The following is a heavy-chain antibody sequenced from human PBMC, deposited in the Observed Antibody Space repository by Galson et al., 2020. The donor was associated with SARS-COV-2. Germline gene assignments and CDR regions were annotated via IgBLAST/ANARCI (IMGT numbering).Heavy chain of an antibody. CDR2: IYYSGST. J-gene: IGHJ5*02. CDR1: GGSISSYY. CDR3: ARLEVYGDYDNWFDP. D-gene: IGHD4-17*01. V-gene: IGHV4-59*13. Sequence: SETLSLTCTVSGGSISSYYWSWIRQPPGKGLEWIGYIYYSGSTNYNPSLKSRVTISVDTSKNQFSLKLSSVTAADTAVYYCARLEVYGDYDNWFDPWGQGTLVTVSS.